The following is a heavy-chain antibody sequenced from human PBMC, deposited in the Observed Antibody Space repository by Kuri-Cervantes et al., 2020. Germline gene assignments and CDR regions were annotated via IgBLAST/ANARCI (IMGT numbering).Heavy chain of an antibody. CDR3: ATDGYYYYYMDV. Sequence: SETLSLICAVHGGSFNGYYWTWIRQPPGKGLEWIGEINHSGSTNYNPSLKSRVTMSVDTSKNQFSLKLSSVTAAATAVYYCATDGYYYYYMDVWGKGTTVTVSS. CDR2: INHSGST. CDR1: GGSFNGYY. J-gene: IGHJ6*03. V-gene: IGHV4-34*01.